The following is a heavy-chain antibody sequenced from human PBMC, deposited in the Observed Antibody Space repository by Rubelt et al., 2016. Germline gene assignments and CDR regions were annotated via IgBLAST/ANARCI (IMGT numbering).Heavy chain of an antibody. V-gene: IGHV3-30*04. J-gene: IGHJ3*02. CDR1: GFTFSSYA. D-gene: IGHD3-22*01. CDR2: ISHDVSNK. Sequence: QVQLVESGGGVVQPGRSLRLSCAASGFTFSSYAMHWVRQAPGKGLEWVAVISHDVSNKYYADSVKGRFTIARDNVKNALDLQMNRLRSEDTAVYYCARESYDRDAFDIWGQGTMVTVSS. CDR3: ARESYDRDAFDI.